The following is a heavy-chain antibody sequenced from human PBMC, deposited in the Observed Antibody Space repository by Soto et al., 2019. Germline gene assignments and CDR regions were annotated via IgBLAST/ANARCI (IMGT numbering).Heavy chain of an antibody. CDR1: GGSISSSRYY. D-gene: IGHD2-15*01. CDR2: IYYSGST. V-gene: IGHV4-39*01. J-gene: IGHJ5*02. CDR3: ARRRYCSGGSCYWFDP. Sequence: SETLSLTCTVSGGSISSSRYYWGWIRQPPGKGLEWIGSIYYSGSTYYNPSLKSRVTVSVDTSKNQFSLKLSSVTAADTAVYYCARRRYCSGGSCYWFDPWGQGTLVTVSS.